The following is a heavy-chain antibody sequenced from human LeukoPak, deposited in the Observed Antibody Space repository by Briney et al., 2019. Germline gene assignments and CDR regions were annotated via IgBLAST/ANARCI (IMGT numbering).Heavy chain of an antibody. CDR2: ISYSGST. CDR3: ARAQVDYSGSWYRSFGVNWSDP. Sequence: PSETLSLTCTVSGGSISSSTYYWGWIRQPPGRGLEWIGTISYSGSTYYNPSLKSRITISVDTSKNQFSLKLNSVTAADTAVYYCARAQVDYSGSWYRSFGVNWSDPWGQGTLVTVSS. D-gene: IGHD6-13*01. J-gene: IGHJ5*02. CDR1: GGSISSSTYY. V-gene: IGHV4-39*01.